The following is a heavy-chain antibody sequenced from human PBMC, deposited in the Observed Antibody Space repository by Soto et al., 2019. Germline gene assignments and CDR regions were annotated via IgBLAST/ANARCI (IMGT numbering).Heavy chain of an antibody. D-gene: IGHD3-16*01. CDR3: ARDLTFGGDRFDY. CDR1: GFTFSSYG. CDR2: IWYDGSNK. V-gene: IGHV3-33*01. J-gene: IGHJ4*02. Sequence: PGGSLRLSCAASGFTFSSYGMHWVRQAPGKGLEWVAVIWYDGSNKYYADSVKGRFTISRDNSKNTLYLQMNSLRAEDTAVYYCARDLTFGGDRFDYWGQGTLVTVSS.